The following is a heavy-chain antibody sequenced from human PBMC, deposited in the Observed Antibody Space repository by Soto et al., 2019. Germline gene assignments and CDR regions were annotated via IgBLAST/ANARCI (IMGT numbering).Heavy chain of an antibody. Sequence: VSLRLSCAASGFAFSSEWMHWVRQAPGKGLVWVSRIDPYDTGITYADSVKGRFTISRDNAKNTLYLQMNSLRAEDTAVYYCTSDTFGARDSWGQGILVTVSS. J-gene: IGHJ4*02. D-gene: IGHD2-15*01. CDR2: IDPYDTGI. CDR1: GFAFSSEW. V-gene: IGHV3-74*01. CDR3: TSDTFGARDS.